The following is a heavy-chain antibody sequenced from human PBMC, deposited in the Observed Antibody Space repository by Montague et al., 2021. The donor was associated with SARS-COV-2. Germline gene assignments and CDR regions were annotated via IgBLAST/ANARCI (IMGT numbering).Heavy chain of an antibody. V-gene: IGHV4-59*01. D-gene: IGHD2-2*01. J-gene: IGHJ6*02. Sequence: SETLSLTCTVSGGSISSYYWSWIRQPPGRGPQWIGYISYSGSTNYNPSLKSQVPISVDTSKNHFTLRLSSVTAADTAVYYCANFRPTLLLSGTFYYGMDVWGQGTTVTVSS. CDR2: ISYSGST. CDR1: GGSISSYY. CDR3: ANFRPTLLLSGTFYYGMDV.